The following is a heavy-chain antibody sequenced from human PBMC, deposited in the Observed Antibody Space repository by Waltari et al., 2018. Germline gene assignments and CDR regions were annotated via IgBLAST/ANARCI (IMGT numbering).Heavy chain of an antibody. CDR3: ARHYDGDADYFDY. J-gene: IGHJ4*02. Sequence: QLQLVESGGGLVKPGGSLRLSCAASGFTFSDYYMNWIRQAPGKGLEWVSYISNTGRTMYLIDSVWGRFTISRDNAKNSVYLQMNSLRPEDTAVYYCARHYDGDADYFDYWGQGTLVTVSS. CDR2: ISNTGRTM. V-gene: IGHV3-11*04. CDR1: GFTFSDYY. D-gene: IGHD2-21*02.